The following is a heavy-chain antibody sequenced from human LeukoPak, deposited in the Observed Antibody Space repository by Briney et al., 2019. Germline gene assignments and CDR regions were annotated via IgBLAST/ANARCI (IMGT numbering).Heavy chain of an antibody. CDR1: GYTFTGYY. V-gene: IGHV1-2*02. J-gene: IGHJ4*02. CDR3: ARPESTYGDYVEEFDY. D-gene: IGHD4-17*01. CDR2: INPNSGGT. Sequence: ASVKVSCKASGYTFTGYYMHWVRQAPGQGLEWMGWINPNSGGTNYAQKFQGRVTMTRDTSISTAYMELSRLRSDDTAVYYCARPESTYGDYVEEFDYWGQGTLVTVSS.